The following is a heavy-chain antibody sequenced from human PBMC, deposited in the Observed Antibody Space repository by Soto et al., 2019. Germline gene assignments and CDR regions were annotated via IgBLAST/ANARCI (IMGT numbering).Heavy chain of an antibody. Sequence: GGSLRLSCAASGFTFSSYAMSWVRQAPGKGLEWVSAISGSGGSTYYADSVKGRFTISRDNSMNTLYLQMNSLRAEDTAVYYCARDSGYDTPYYFDYWGQGTLVTVSS. J-gene: IGHJ4*02. CDR3: ARDSGYDTPYYFDY. V-gene: IGHV3-23*01. CDR1: GFTFSSYA. D-gene: IGHD5-12*01. CDR2: ISGSGGST.